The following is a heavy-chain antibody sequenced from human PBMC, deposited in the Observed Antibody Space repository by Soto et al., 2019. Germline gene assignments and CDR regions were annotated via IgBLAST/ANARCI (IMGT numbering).Heavy chain of an antibody. V-gene: IGHV1-69*13. CDR3: ARDSRIAAAGYYYYGMDV. CDR1: GGTFSSYA. CDR2: IIPIFGTA. J-gene: IGHJ6*02. D-gene: IGHD6-13*01. Sequence: AVKVSCKASGGTFSSYAISWVRQAPGQGXEWMGGIIPIFGTANYAQKFQGRVTITADESTSTAYMELSSLRSEDTAVYYCARDSRIAAAGYYYYGMDVWGQGTTVTVFS.